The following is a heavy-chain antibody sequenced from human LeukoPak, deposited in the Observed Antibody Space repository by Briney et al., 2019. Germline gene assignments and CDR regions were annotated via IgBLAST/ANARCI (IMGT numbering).Heavy chain of an antibody. Sequence: SETLSLTCAVYGGSFSGYYWSWIRQPPGKGLEWIGEINHSGSTNYNPSLKSRVTISVDTSKNQFSLKLSSVTAADTAVYYCVRGKIGYSSRMFDPWGQGTLVTVSS. CDR3: VRGKIGYSSRMFDP. CDR2: INHSGST. D-gene: IGHD6-13*01. J-gene: IGHJ5*02. CDR1: GGSFSGYY. V-gene: IGHV4-34*01.